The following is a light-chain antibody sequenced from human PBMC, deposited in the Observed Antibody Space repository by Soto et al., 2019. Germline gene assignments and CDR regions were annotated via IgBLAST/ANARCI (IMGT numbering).Light chain of an antibody. Sequence: QLVLTQPPSASGSPGQSVAISCTGTSSDVGAYNYVSWYQQHPGKAPKLIIYDVSKRPSGVPDRFSGSKSGNTASLTVSGLQAEDEADYYCSSYAGSNNLKIFGTGTKLTVL. V-gene: IGLV2-8*01. CDR2: DVS. CDR1: SSDVGAYNY. J-gene: IGLJ1*01. CDR3: SSYAGSNNLKI.